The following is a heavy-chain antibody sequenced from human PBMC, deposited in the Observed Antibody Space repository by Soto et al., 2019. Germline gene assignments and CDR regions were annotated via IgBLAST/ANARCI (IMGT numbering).Heavy chain of an antibody. CDR3: ARGRYCSGGSCLTSNYYYYMDV. V-gene: IGHV4-34*01. CDR1: GGSFSGYY. D-gene: IGHD2-15*01. Sequence: SETLSLTCAVYGGSFSGYYWSWIRQPPGKGLEWIGEINHSGSTNYNPSLKSRVTISVDTSKNQFSLKLSSVTAADTAVYYCARGRYCSGGSCLTSNYYYYMDVWGKGTTVTVSS. CDR2: INHSGST. J-gene: IGHJ6*03.